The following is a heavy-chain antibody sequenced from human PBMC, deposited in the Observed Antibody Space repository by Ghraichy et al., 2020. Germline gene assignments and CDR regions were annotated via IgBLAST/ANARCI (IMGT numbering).Heavy chain of an antibody. CDR2: ISSSSSYI. J-gene: IGHJ4*02. Sequence: GESLNISCAASGFTFSSYSMNWVRQAPGKGLEWVSSISSSSSYIYYADSVKGRFTISRDNAKNSLYLQMNSLRAEDTAVYYCARDRFGSTSDDYWGQGTLVTVSS. CDR1: GFTFSSYS. V-gene: IGHV3-21*01. D-gene: IGHD2-2*01. CDR3: ARDRFGSTSDDY.